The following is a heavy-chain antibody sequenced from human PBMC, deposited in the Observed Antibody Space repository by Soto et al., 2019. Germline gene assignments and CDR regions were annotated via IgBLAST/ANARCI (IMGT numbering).Heavy chain of an antibody. J-gene: IGHJ4*02. CDR3: AKTNDWYADY. D-gene: IGHD3-9*01. V-gene: IGHV3-23*01. Sequence: GSLRLSCEASGFTFSDYALSWVRQAPGKGLEWVSSVSGGGGSKYYADSVKARFTISRDHSRNTVYLQIDSLRADDTAVYYWAKTNDWYADYWGQGILVTVSS. CDR1: GFTFSDYA. CDR2: VSGGGGSK.